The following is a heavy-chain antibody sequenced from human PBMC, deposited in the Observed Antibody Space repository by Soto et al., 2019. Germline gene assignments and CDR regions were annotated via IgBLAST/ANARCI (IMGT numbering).Heavy chain of an antibody. D-gene: IGHD3-16*01. Sequence: QVQLVQSGYEVKKPGASVKVSCKASGYIFVNYGIAWVRQAPRQGLEWMGWISPYTGNTHSASKVQGRLTMTTDTSTCTACMDLGSLTSDDTAVYYCVMVDNYVTPTPQDVWGQGTTVTVSS. V-gene: IGHV1-18*01. CDR1: GYIFVNYG. CDR3: VMVDNYVTPTPQDV. CDR2: ISPYTGNT. J-gene: IGHJ6*02.